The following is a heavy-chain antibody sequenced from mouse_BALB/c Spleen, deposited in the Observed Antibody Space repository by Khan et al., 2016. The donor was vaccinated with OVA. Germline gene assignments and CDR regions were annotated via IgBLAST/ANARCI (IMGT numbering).Heavy chain of an antibody. CDR3: GRAFYNGAWFAY. Sequence: QVQLKQSGPGLVAPSQTLSLSCTVSGYSISNYGVHWVRQHPGKGLEWLGVIWDGGSTNHNSALMSRLILTKHNSKNQVFLKMNSLQTDDTALYYCGRAFYNGAWFAYWGQGTLVTVSA. J-gene: IGHJ3*01. CDR1: GYSISNYG. V-gene: IGHV2-9*02. CDR2: IWDGGST. D-gene: IGHD1-3*01.